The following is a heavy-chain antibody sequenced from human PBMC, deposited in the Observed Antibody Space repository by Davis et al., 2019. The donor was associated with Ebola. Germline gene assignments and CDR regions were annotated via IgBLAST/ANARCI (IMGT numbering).Heavy chain of an antibody. CDR3: ARAHFGRSSFDD. CDR2: IGTAGDT. J-gene: IGHJ4*02. D-gene: IGHD6-6*01. V-gene: IGHV3-13*01. Sequence: PGGSLRLSCAASGFTFSSYDMHWVRQVTGKGLEWVSAIGTAGDTYYPGSVKGRFTIPRENAKNSLYLQMNSLRAGDTAVYYCARAHFGRSSFDDWGQGTLVTVSS. CDR1: GFTFSSYD.